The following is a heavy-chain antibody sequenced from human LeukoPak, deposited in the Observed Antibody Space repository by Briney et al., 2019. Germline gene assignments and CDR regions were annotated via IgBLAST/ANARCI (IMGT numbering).Heavy chain of an antibody. CDR3: ARVTVSWGRPYYFDY. V-gene: IGHV4-34*01. CDR1: GGSFSGYY. Sequence: SETLSLTCAVYGGSFSGYYWSWIRQPPGKGLEWIGEINHSGSTNYNPSLKSRVTISVDTSKNQFSLKLSSVTAVDTAVYYCARVTVSWGRPYYFDYWGQGTLVTVSS. D-gene: IGHD3-16*01. CDR2: INHSGST. J-gene: IGHJ4*02.